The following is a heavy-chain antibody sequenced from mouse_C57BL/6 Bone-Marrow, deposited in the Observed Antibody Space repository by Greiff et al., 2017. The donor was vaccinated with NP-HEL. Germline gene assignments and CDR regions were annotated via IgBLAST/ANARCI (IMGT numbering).Heavy chain of an antibody. D-gene: IGHD2-5*01. CDR1: GFTFSDAW. V-gene: IGHV6-6*01. Sequence: EVKVEESGGGLVQPGGSMKLSCAASGFTFSDAWMDWVRQSPEKGLEWVAEIRNKANNHATYYAESVKGRFTISRDDSKSSVYLQMNSLRAEDTGIYYCTRYAYYSNYNAMDYWGQGTSVTVSS. CDR2: IRNKANNHAT. CDR3: TRYAYYSNYNAMDY. J-gene: IGHJ4*01.